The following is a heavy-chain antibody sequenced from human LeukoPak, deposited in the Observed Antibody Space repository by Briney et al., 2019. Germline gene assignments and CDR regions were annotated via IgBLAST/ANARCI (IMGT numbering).Heavy chain of an antibody. CDR2: VNPRSGNA. CDR3: ARGVPLGYCTYGVCYPPYYFDY. Sequence: GASVKVSCKASGYTFINYNINWVRQATGQGLEWMGWVNPRSGNAGYLQKFQGRLTITRDTPIDTAYMDLSSLSSEDTAVYYCARGVPLGYCTYGVCYPPYYFDYWGQGTLVTASS. CDR1: GYTFINYN. J-gene: IGHJ4*02. V-gene: IGHV1-8*03. D-gene: IGHD2-8*01.